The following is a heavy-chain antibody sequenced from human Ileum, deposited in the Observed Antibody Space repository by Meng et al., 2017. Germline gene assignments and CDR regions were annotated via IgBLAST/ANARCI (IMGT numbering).Heavy chain of an antibody. J-gene: IGHJ4*02. D-gene: IGHD1-1*01. CDR2: IYDSGST. CDR1: GGSISSGGYY. V-gene: IGHV4-31*03. Sequence: QVQLQESGPGLVKPSQTLSLTCTVSGGSISSGGYYWSWIRQHPGKGPEWIGYIYDSGSTYYNPSLKSRIAISGDTSKNQFSLNLSSVTAADTAVYYCARGGTAYFDYWGQGTLVTVSS. CDR3: ARGGTAYFDY.